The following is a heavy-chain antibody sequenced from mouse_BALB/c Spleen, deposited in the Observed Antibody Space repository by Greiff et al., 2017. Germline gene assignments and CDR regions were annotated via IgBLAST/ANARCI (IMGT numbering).Heavy chain of an antibody. Sequence: EVKLVESGGGLVKPGGSLKLSCAASGFTFSSYTMSWVRQTPEKRLEWVATISSGGSYTYYPDSVKGRFTISRDNAKNTLYLQMSSLKSEDTAMYYCTRDQYGNYGAMDYWGQGTSVTVSS. CDR3: TRDQYGNYGAMDY. D-gene: IGHD2-10*02. V-gene: IGHV5-6-4*01. J-gene: IGHJ4*01. CDR2: ISSGGSYT. CDR1: GFTFSSYT.